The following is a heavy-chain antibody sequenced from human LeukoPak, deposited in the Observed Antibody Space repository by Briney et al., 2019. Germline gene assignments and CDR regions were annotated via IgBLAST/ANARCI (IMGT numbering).Heavy chain of an antibody. CDR2: IYYSGST. CDR3: ARPHPYYYYMDV. Sequence: PSETLSLTCTVSGGSISSSGYYWGWLRQPPGKGLEWIGSIYYSGSTYYNPSLKSRVTISRDTSKNQFSLNLYSVTAADTAVYYCARPHPYYYYMDVWGKGTTVTVSS. V-gene: IGHV4-39*01. J-gene: IGHJ6*03. CDR1: GGSISSSGYY.